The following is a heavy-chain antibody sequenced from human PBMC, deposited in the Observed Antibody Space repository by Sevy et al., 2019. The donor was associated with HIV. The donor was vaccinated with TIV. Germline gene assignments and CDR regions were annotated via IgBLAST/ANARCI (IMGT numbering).Heavy chain of an antibody. Sequence: ASVKVSCKASGGTFRSYITSWVRQAPGQGLEWMGGITPALGATNYARNFKDRVTITADESTNTVYMEWRGLRSEDTAVYFCARWSISLDYWGQGTLVTVSS. CDR2: ITPALGAT. CDR3: ARWSISLDY. J-gene: IGHJ4*02. CDR1: GGTFRSYI. V-gene: IGHV1-69*13. D-gene: IGHD3-3*02.